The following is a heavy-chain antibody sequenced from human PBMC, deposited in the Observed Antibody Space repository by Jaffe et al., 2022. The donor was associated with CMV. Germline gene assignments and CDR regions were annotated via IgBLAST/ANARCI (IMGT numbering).Heavy chain of an antibody. CDR3: ARGRTVIVVVPAAIRGDDAFDI. V-gene: IGHV1-8*01. D-gene: IGHD2-2*02. CDR2: MNPNSGNT. CDR1: GYTFTSYD. Sequence: QVQLVQSGAEVKKPGASVKVSCKASGYTFTSYDINWVRQATGQGLEWMGWMNPNSGNTGYAQKFQGRVTMTRNTSISTAYMELSSLRSEDTAVYYCARGRTVIVVVPAAIRGDDAFDIWGQGTMVTVSS. J-gene: IGHJ3*02.